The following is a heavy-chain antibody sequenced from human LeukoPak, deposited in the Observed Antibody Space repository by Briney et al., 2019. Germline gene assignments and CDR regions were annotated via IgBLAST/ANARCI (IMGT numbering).Heavy chain of an antibody. CDR1: GYTFTSYG. CDR3: ARDQYDFWSGYRYYYYYYMDV. J-gene: IGHJ6*03. Sequence: ASVKVSCKASGYTFTSYGISWVRQAPGQGLEWVGWISAYNGNTNYAQKLQGRVTMTTDTSTSTAYMELRSLRSDDTAVYYCARDQYDFWSGYRYYYYYYMDVWGKGTTVTVSS. D-gene: IGHD3-3*01. CDR2: ISAYNGNT. V-gene: IGHV1-18*01.